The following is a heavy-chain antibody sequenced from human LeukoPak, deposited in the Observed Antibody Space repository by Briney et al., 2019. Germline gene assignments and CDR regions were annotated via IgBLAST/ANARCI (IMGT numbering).Heavy chain of an antibody. D-gene: IGHD3-22*01. CDR3: ARVPYDSSSYYVYYYHGMDV. J-gene: IGHJ6*02. CDR2: IWYDGSHQ. CDR1: GFTFSEFG. V-gene: IGHV3-33*01. Sequence: GGSLRLSCAASGFTFSEFGMQWVRQAPGKGLEWVAVIWYDGSHQYYVDSVKGRFTISRDNSKNTLYLQMNSLRAEDTAVYYCARVPYDSSSYYVYYYHGMDVWGQGTTVTVSS.